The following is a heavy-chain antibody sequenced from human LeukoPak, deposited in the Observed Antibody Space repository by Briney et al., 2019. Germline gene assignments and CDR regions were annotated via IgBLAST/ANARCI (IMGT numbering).Heavy chain of an antibody. CDR1: GYTFTGYY. D-gene: IGHD6-6*01. Sequence: EASVKVSREASGYTFTGYYMHWVRQAPGPGREWMGWINPNSGGTNYAQKLQGRVTMTRDTSISRAYMELSRLRCDDTAVYYWAKPIELDDAFDIWGQGTMVTVSS. CDR3: AKPIELDDAFDI. CDR2: INPNSGGT. V-gene: IGHV1-2*02. J-gene: IGHJ3*02.